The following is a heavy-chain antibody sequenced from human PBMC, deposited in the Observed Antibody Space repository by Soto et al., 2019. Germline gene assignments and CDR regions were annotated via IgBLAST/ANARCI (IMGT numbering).Heavy chain of an antibody. CDR2: ISAYNGNT. CDR1: GYTFTSYG. D-gene: IGHD5-18*01. V-gene: IGHV1-18*01. CDR3: ARDIWAFEDTAMVALS. Sequence: ASVKVSCKASGYTFTSYGISWVRQAPGQGLEWMGWISAYNGNTNYAQKLQGRVTMTTDTSTSTAYMELRSLRSDDTAVYYCARDIWAFEDTAMVALSWGQGTLVTVSS. J-gene: IGHJ1*01.